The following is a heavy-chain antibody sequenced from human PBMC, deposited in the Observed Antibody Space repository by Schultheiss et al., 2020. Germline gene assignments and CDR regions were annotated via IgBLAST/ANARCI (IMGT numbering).Heavy chain of an antibody. J-gene: IGHJ3*02. CDR1: GGSISSYY. CDR2: IYYSGST. Sequence: SETLSLTCTVSGGSISSYYWSWIRQPPGKGLEWIGYIYYSGSTNYNPSLKSRVTISVDTSKNQFSLKLSSVTAADTAVYYCARVDAMEGGHAFDIWGQGTMVTV. CDR3: ARVDAMEGGHAFDI. D-gene: IGHD2-2*01. V-gene: IGHV4-59*01.